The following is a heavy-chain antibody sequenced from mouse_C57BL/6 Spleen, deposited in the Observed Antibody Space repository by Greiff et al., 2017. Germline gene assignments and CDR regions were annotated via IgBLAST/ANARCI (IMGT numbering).Heavy chain of an antibody. CDR3: ARGYYGSSPYFYAMDY. J-gene: IGHJ4*01. V-gene: IGHV1-64*01. CDR1: GYTFTSYW. Sequence: QVQLQQSGAELVKPGASVKLSCKASGYTFTSYWMHWVKQRPGQGLAWIGMIHPNSGSTNYNEKFKSKATLTVDKSSSTAYMQLSSLTSEDSAVYYCARGYYGSSPYFYAMDYGGQGTSVTVSS. CDR2: IHPNSGST. D-gene: IGHD1-1*01.